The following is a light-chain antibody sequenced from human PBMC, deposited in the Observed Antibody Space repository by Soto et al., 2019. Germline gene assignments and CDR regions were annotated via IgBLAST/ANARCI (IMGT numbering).Light chain of an antibody. CDR1: QSVSSN. CDR2: GTT. V-gene: IGKV3-15*01. Sequence: EKVMTQSPATLSVSPGERATLSCRASQSVSSNLAWYQHKPGRAPRLLIYGTTTRATGIPARFSGSGSGTEFTLTISSLQSEDFAVYYCQQYNDWPRTFGQGTKVDIK. J-gene: IGKJ1*01. CDR3: QQYNDWPRT.